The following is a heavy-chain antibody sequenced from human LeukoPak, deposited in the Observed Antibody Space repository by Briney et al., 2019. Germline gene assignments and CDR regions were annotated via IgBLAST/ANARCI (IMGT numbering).Heavy chain of an antibody. CDR3: ARGPEAGTTYFDY. CDR2: IYYSGST. J-gene: IGHJ4*02. V-gene: IGHV4-59*12. Sequence: SETLSLTCTVSGGSISSYYWSWVRQPPGKGLEWIGYIYYSGSTNYNPSLKSRVTISVDRSKNQFSLKLSSVTAADTAVYYCARGPEAGTTYFDYWGQGTLVTVSS. D-gene: IGHD1-1*01. CDR1: GGSISSYY.